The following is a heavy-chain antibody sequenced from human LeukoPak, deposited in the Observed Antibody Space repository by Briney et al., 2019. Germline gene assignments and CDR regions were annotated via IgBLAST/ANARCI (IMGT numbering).Heavy chain of an antibody. D-gene: IGHD3-3*01. Sequence: KPSETLSLTCAVYGGSFSGYYWSWIRQPPGKGLEWIGEINHSGSTNYNPSLKSRVTISVDTSKNQFSLKLSSVTAADTAVYYCAREEYDFWSGYHNWFDPWGQGTLVTVSS. CDR2: INHSGST. J-gene: IGHJ5*02. CDR1: GGSFSGYY. CDR3: AREEYDFWSGYHNWFDP. V-gene: IGHV4-34*01.